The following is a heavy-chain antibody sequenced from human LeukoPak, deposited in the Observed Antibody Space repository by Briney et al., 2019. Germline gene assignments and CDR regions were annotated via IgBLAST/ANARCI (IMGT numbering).Heavy chain of an antibody. Sequence: SETLSLTCTVSVNSITRYYWSWIRQPPGKGLEWIAYIYYGGTTNYNPSLKSRVTISIDASKDHFSLKLSSVTAADTAVYYCARGGGWGSWFDPWGQGALVTVSS. CDR1: VNSITRYY. CDR2: IYYGGTT. D-gene: IGHD3-16*01. V-gene: IGHV4-59*01. CDR3: ARGGGWGSWFDP. J-gene: IGHJ5*02.